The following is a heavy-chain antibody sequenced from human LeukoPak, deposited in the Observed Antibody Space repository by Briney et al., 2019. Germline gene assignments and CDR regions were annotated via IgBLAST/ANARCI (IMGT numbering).Heavy chain of an antibody. V-gene: IGHV3-15*01. D-gene: IGHD3-3*01. CDR3: TTKGITIFGEAIDY. Sequence: GGSLRLSCAASGFTFSNAWLSWVRQAPGKGLEWVGRIKSKTDGGTTDYAAPVKGRFTISRDDSKNTLYLQMNSLKTEDTAVYYCTTKGITIFGEAIDYWGQGTLVTVPS. J-gene: IGHJ4*02. CDR2: IKSKTDGGTT. CDR1: GFTFSNAW.